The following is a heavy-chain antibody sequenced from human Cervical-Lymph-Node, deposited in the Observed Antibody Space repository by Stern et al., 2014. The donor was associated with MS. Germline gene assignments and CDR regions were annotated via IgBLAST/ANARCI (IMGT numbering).Heavy chain of an antibody. CDR2: IYSDGST. Sequence: QLQLHESRPGLVKPSETVSLTCAVSGGSVSSKYWNWIRQPPGKGLEWIGYIYSDGSTNYNPSLKSRVVISLDTSTNQFSLSLTSVTAADTAVYYCARVTGRGTRQNWFDSWGQGTLVTVS. V-gene: IGHV4-59*02. CDR3: ARVTGRGTRQNWFDS. D-gene: IGHD1-26*01. CDR1: GGSVSSKY. J-gene: IGHJ5*01.